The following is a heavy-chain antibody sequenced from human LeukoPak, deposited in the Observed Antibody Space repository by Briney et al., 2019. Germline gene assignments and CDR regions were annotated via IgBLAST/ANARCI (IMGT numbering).Heavy chain of an antibody. CDR3: ASCSGGSCYSPLDY. CDR1: GFTFSDYY. D-gene: IGHD2-15*01. J-gene: IGHJ4*02. CDR2: ISRSGNTI. V-gene: IGHV3-11*04. Sequence: GGSLRLSCAASGFTFSDYYMNWLRQARGKGLEGVSYISRSGNTIFYADSEEGRLNIPRDNPENSVYLKKNSLRAEVAAVYPCASCSGGSCYSPLDYWGQGTLVTVSS.